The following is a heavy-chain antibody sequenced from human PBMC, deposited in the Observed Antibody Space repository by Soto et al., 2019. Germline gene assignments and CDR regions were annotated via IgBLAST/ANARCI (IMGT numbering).Heavy chain of an antibody. CDR3: ARGRWFGESNDY. V-gene: IGHV3-7*01. J-gene: IGHJ4*02. Sequence: EVQLVESGGGLVQPGGSLSLSCAASGFTFGGYWMSWVPQAPGKGLEWVANIKQDGSEKYYADSVKGRFTISRDNAKNSLYLQMNSLRDEDTAVYYCARGRWFGESNDYWGQGTLVTVSS. CDR2: IKQDGSEK. CDR1: GFTFGGYW. D-gene: IGHD3-10*01.